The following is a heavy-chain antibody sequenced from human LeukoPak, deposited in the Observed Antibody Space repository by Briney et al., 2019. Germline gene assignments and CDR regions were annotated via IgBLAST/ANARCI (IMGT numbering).Heavy chain of an antibody. V-gene: IGHV3-74*01. J-gene: IGHJ4*02. CDR2: INSDGSST. CDR3: ARETRGIAAASFDY. D-gene: IGHD6-13*01. Sequence: GGSLRLSCAASGFTFSSYWMHWVRQAPGKGLVWVSRINSDGSSTSYADSVKGRFTISRDNAKNTLYLQMNSLRAEDTAVYYCARETRGIAAASFDYWGQGVQVTVSS. CDR1: GFTFSSYW.